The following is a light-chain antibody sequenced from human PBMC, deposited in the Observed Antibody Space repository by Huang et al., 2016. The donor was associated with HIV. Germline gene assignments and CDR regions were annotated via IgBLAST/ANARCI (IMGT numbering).Light chain of an antibody. Sequence: EIVLTQSPAILSLAPGEKATLSCRASQSVGCYVDWYQQLYGQAPRLLLYDASTRSTAIRARFSGSGSGTDFTLTVSSLEPEDFAVDYCQQRTNWPPSITFGQGTRLEIK. CDR1: QSVGCY. J-gene: IGKJ5*01. V-gene: IGKV3-11*01. CDR2: DAS. CDR3: QQRTNWPPSIT.